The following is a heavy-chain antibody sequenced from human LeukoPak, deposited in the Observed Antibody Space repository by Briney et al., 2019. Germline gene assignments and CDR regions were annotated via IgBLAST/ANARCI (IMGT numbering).Heavy chain of an antibody. J-gene: IGHJ3*02. CDR2: IYYNEDT. Sequence: SETLSLTCTVSGVDIYSSTYYWAWLRQPPGKGLEFIGSIYYNEDTYSDPSLKSRLTISVDTSTNQFSLRLNSVTAADTAVYFCARQLAAGNDAFDIWGQGTMVTVSS. V-gene: IGHV4-39*01. D-gene: IGHD2-15*01. CDR1: GVDIYSSTYY. CDR3: ARQLAAGNDAFDI.